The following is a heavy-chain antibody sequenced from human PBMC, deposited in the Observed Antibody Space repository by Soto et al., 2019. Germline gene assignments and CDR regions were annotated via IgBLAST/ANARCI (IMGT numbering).Heavy chain of an antibody. J-gene: IGHJ3*01. D-gene: IGHD1-1*01. CDR2: ISPK. Sequence: GGSLRLSCAVSGFSFRTYGFHWVRQPPGKGLEWVAVISPKGHSDSVEGRFTISRDNSKDTLYLQMNNLRAEDTAFYYCARDDAFGNENAFDLWGQGTMVTVSS. V-gene: IGHV3-33*01. CDR3: ARDDAFGNENAFDL. CDR1: GFSFRTYG.